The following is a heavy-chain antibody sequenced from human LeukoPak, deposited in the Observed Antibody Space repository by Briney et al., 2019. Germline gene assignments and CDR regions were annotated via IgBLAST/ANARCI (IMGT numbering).Heavy chain of an antibody. Sequence: SVKVSCKASGGTFSSYAISWVRQAPGQGLEWMGGIIPIFGTANYAQKFQGRVTITADESTSTAYMELSSLRSEDTAVYYCARGLAVAGGNYFDYWGQGTLVTVSS. CDR2: IIPIFGTA. D-gene: IGHD6-19*01. CDR3: ARGLAVAGGNYFDY. V-gene: IGHV1-69*13. J-gene: IGHJ4*02. CDR1: GGTFSSYA.